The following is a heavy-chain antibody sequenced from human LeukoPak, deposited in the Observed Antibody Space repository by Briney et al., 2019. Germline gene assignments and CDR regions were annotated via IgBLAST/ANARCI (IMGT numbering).Heavy chain of an antibody. CDR3: ASDRIEVDAFDI. V-gene: IGHV4-59*08. D-gene: IGHD2-15*01. J-gene: IGHJ3*02. CDR2: IYSSGST. CDR1: GGSISGYY. Sequence: PSETLSLTCFVSGGSISGYYWSWIRQTPGKGLEWIGYIYSSGSTIYNPSLKSRVTMSVDTSMNQFSLRLSSVTAADTAVYYCASDRIEVDAFDIWGQGTMVTVSS.